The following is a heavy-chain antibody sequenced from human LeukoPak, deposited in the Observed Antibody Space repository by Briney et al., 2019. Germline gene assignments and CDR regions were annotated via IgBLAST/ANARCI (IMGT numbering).Heavy chain of an antibody. CDR1: GYTFTGYY. CDR3: ARRGASDYGDYDWYFDL. CDR2: INPNSGGT. J-gene: IGHJ2*01. D-gene: IGHD4-17*01. Sequence: ASVKVSCKASGYTFTGYYMHWVRQAPGQGLEWTGWINPNSGGTNYAQKFQGRVTMTRDTSISTAYMELSRLRSDDAAVYYCARRGASDYGDYDWYFDLWGRGTLVTVSS. V-gene: IGHV1-2*02.